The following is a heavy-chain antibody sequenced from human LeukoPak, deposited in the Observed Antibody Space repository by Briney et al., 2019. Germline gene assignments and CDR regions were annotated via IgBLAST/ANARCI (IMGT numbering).Heavy chain of an antibody. CDR3: ARLVYDFWSGYHYYFDY. J-gene: IGHJ4*02. D-gene: IGHD3-3*01. V-gene: IGHV4-39*01. Sequence: SETLSLTCTVSGDSITSGSYYWAWIRQHPGKGLEWIGSIYYSGSTYYNPSLKSRVTISVDTSKNQFSLKLSSVTAADTAVYYCARLVYDFWSGYHYYFDYWGQGTLVTVSS. CDR1: GDSITSGSYY. CDR2: IYYSGST.